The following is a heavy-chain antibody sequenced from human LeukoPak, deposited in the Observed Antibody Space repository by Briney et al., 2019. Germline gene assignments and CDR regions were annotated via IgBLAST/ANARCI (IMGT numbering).Heavy chain of an antibody. CDR1: GGSFSGYY. CDR3: ANTMTTVTTDAFDI. V-gene: IGHV4-34*01. D-gene: IGHD4-17*01. J-gene: IGHJ3*02. Sequence: SETLSLTCAVYGGSFSGYYWSWIRQPPGKGLEWIGEINHSGSTNYNPSLKSRVTISVDTSKNQFSLKLSSVTAADTAVYYCANTMTTVTTDAFDIWGQGTMVTVS. CDR2: INHSGST.